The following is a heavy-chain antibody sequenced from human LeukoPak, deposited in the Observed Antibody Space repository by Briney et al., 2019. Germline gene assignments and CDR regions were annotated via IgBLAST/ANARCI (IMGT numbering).Heavy chain of an antibody. J-gene: IGHJ4*02. CDR1: GFTFSSHG. V-gene: IGHV3-30*18. CDR3: AKDGRVAAAAYYFDY. CDR2: IANDGRDK. D-gene: IGHD6-13*01. Sequence: PGGSLRLSCAASGFTFSSHGMHWVRQAPGKGLEWVAVIANDGRDKKYADSVKGRFTISRDNSKNTLYLQMNSLRAEDTAVYYCAKDGRVAAAAYYFDYWGRGTLATVSS.